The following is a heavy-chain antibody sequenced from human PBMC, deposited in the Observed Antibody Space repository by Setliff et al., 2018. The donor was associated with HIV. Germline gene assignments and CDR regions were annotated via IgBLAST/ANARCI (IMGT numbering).Heavy chain of an antibody. CDR3: ARGNDYYDSSGYFPPDY. Sequence: SETLSLTCTASGYSISSGYYWGWIRQPPGKGLEWIGSIYHSGSTYYNPSLKSRVTISVDTSKNQFSLKLSSVTAADTAVYYCARGNDYYDSSGYFPPDYWGQGTLVTVSS. J-gene: IGHJ4*02. D-gene: IGHD3-22*01. CDR1: GYSISSGYY. V-gene: IGHV4-38-2*02. CDR2: IYHSGST.